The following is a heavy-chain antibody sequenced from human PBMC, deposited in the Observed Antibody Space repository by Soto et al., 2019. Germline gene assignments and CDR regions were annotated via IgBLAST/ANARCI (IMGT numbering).Heavy chain of an antibody. CDR3: AHRTGYGALFDY. V-gene: IGHV2-5*02. CDR1: GFSLNTNGVS. J-gene: IGHJ4*02. CDR2: IYWDDDQ. D-gene: IGHD4-17*01. Sequence: QITLKESGPTLVKPTQTLTLTCTFSGFSLNTNGVSVGWVRQPPGRALEWLALIYWDDDQHYSPSLKSRLTITKDTSKNHVGLTMTNMNPVETATYYCAHRTGYGALFDYWGQGTLVTVSS.